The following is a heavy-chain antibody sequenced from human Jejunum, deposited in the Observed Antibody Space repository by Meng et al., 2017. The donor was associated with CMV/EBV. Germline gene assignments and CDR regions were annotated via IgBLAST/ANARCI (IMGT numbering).Heavy chain of an antibody. J-gene: IGHJ4*02. V-gene: IGHV3-30*03. CDR3: VRERLDGGNSEFFAY. CDR2: ISYDGSHA. D-gene: IGHD4-23*01. CDR1: FSNFA. Sequence: FSNFAMHWVRQAPGKGLEWISVISYDGSHAYYADSVQGRFNVSRDNSNNILYLQMSSLRPEDTAVYYCVRERLDGGNSEFFAYWGQGALVTVSS.